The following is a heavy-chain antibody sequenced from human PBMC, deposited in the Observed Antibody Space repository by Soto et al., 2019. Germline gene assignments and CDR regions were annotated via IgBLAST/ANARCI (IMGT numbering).Heavy chain of an antibody. Sequence: QLQLQESGPGLVKPSETLSLTCTVSSGSISSSSYYWGWIRQPPGKGLEWIGSIYYSGSTYYNPSLRSRVTMSVDTSKNQFSLKLSSVTAADTAVYYCARHFSVVVVAATEYYFDYWGQGTLVTVSS. J-gene: IGHJ4*02. CDR1: SGSISSSSYY. V-gene: IGHV4-39*01. CDR2: IYYSGST. D-gene: IGHD2-15*01. CDR3: ARHFSVVVVAATEYYFDY.